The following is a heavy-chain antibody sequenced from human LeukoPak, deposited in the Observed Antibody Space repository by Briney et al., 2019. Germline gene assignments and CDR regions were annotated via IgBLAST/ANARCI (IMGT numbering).Heavy chain of an antibody. CDR2: ISYDGSNK. CDR3: AKDFRTTVVTLPDY. V-gene: IGHV3-30*18. D-gene: IGHD4-23*01. J-gene: IGHJ4*02. Sequence: GGSLRLSCAASGFTFSSYGMHWVRQAPGKGLEWVAVISYDGSNKYYADSVKGRFTISRDNSKNTLYLQMNSLRAEDTAVYYCAKDFRTTVVTLPDYWGQGTLVTVSS. CDR1: GFTFSSYG.